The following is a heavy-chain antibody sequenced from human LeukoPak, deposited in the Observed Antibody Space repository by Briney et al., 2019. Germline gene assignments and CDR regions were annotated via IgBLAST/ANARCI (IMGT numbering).Heavy chain of an antibody. J-gene: IGHJ6*02. D-gene: IGHD5-24*01. CDR2: IYPGDSDT. CDR3: ARDGSTPPVYYYGMDV. CDR1: GYSFTSYW. Sequence: GESLKISCKGSGYSFTSYWIGWVRQMPGKGLEWMGIIYPGDSDTRYSPSFQGQVTISADKSISSAYLQWSSLKASDTAMYYCARDGSTPPVYYYGMDVWGQGTTVTVSS. V-gene: IGHV5-51*01.